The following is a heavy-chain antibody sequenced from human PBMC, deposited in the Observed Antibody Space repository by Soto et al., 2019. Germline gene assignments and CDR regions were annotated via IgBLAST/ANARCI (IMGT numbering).Heavy chain of an antibody. CDR2: MNPNSANT. D-gene: IGHD1-1*01. Sequence: QVQLVQSGAEVQRPGASVKVSCRASGYAFGDYDIICVRQAPGQGLEWMGWMNPNSANTGYAQKLQGRVSMTLDMSISTAYMELSRLRPEDTAIYYCARLATYGTFNWFDTLGQGALVTVSS. J-gene: IGHJ5*02. CDR3: ARLATYGTFNWFDT. V-gene: IGHV1-8*01. CDR1: GYAFGDYD.